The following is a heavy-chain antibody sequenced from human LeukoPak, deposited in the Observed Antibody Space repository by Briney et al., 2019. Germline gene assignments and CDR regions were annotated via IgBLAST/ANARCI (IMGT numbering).Heavy chain of an antibody. CDR1: GFTFDDYA. D-gene: IGHD6-6*01. CDR3: AKALSSSFTGSSWEY. J-gene: IGHJ4*02. Sequence: GGSLRLSCAASGFTFDDYAMHWIRQAPGKGLEGVSGINWNGGKIGYADSVKGRFTISRDSAKSSLYLQMNTLRAEDMAFYYCAKALSSSFTGSSWEYWGQGTLVTVSS. V-gene: IGHV3-9*03. CDR2: INWNGGKI.